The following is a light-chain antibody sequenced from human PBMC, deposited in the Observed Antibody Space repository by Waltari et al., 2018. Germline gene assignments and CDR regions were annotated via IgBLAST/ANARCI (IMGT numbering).Light chain of an antibody. V-gene: IGKV2-40*01. CDR3: VQAIAFPRT. CDR2: GGS. CDR1: QSLLHSNGNSY. J-gene: IGKJ1*01. Sequence: DIVMTQTPLSLPITPGEPASISCRSSQSLLHSNGNSYLHWYLQKPGQSPQLLIYGGSNRASGAPDRFSGSGSGTEFTLKISKLEAEDVGVYYCVQAIAFPRTFGQGTKVEIK.